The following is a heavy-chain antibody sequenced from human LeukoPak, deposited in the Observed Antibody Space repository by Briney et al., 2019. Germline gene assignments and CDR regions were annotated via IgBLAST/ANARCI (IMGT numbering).Heavy chain of an antibody. Sequence: GASVKVSCKASGYTFTSYGISWVRQAPGQGLEWMGWISAYNGNTNYAQKLQGRVTITTDESTSTAYMELSSLRSEDTAVYYCARGTTVPAAISHFDYWGQGTLVTVSS. CDR1: GYTFTSYG. CDR2: ISAYNGNT. D-gene: IGHD2-2*02. J-gene: IGHJ4*02. V-gene: IGHV1-18*01. CDR3: ARGTTVPAAISHFDY.